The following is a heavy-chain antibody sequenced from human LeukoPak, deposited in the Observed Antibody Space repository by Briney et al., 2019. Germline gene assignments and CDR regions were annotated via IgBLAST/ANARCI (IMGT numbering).Heavy chain of an antibody. CDR3: ARVDTMVRGQSTDY. D-gene: IGHD3-10*01. J-gene: IGHJ4*02. CDR2: ISSSSSYI. Sequence: GGSLRLSCAASGFTFSSYSMNWVRQAPGKGLEWVSSISSSSSYIYYADSVEGRFTISRDNAKNSLYLQMNSLRAEDTAVYYCARVDTMVRGQSTDYWGQGTLVTVSS. CDR1: GFTFSSYS. V-gene: IGHV3-21*01.